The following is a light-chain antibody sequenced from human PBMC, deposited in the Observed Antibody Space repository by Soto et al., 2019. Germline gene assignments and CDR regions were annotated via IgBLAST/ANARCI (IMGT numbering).Light chain of an antibody. CDR2: DAS. J-gene: IGKJ1*01. V-gene: IGKV1-5*01. Sequence: DIPMTQSPSSLSASVGDRVTIPCRASQSISSWLAWYQQKPGKAPKLLIYDASSLESGVPSRFSGSGSGTEFTLTISSLQPDDFATYYCQQYNSYSGTFGQGTKVDIK. CDR3: QQYNSYSGT. CDR1: QSISSW.